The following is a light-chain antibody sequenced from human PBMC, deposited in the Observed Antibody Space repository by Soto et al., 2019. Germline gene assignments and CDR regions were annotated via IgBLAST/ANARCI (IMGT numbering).Light chain of an antibody. J-gene: IGKJ1*01. CDR2: AAS. Sequence: IQMTQSPSSLSASVGDRVTITCRASQSISSYLNWYQQKPGKAPKLLIYAASSLQSGVPSRFNGRGSGTDFTLTISSLQPEDFATYYCQQSYSTPPFGQGTKVDIK. CDR3: QQSYSTPP. CDR1: QSISSY. V-gene: IGKV1-39*01.